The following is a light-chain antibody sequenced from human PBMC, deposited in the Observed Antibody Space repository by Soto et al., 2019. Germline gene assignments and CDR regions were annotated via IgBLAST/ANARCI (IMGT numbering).Light chain of an antibody. CDR1: QSISTY. CDR2: AAS. Sequence: DIQMTQSPSSLSASVGDRVTVTCRASQSISTYLYWYQQKPGKAPKLLIYAASSLETGVPSRFSGSGSGTDFTLTISSLQPEDFATYFCQQSYTTPFTFGPGTRLEI. V-gene: IGKV1-39*01. CDR3: QQSYTTPFT. J-gene: IGKJ5*01.